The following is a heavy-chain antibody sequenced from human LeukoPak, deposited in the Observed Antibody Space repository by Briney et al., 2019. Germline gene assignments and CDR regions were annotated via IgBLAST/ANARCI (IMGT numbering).Heavy chain of an antibody. D-gene: IGHD5-24*01. CDR2: MNPNSGNT. J-gene: IGHJ5*02. CDR3: ASSRGWLQFYWFDP. Sequence: ASETLSCTSSGYTFTSYGINWVRQATGQGLGWMGWMNPNSGNTGYAQKFQGRVTMTRNTSRSTAYMELSSLRSEDTAVYFCASSRGWLQFYWFDPWGQGTLVTVSS. CDR1: GYTFTSYG. V-gene: IGHV1-8*01.